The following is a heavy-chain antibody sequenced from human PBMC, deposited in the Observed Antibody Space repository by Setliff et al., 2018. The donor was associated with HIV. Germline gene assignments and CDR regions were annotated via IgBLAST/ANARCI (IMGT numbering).Heavy chain of an antibody. Sequence: ASVKVSCKASGYTFTSYAMNWVRQAPGQGLEWMGGIIPIFGSTSYAQKFQGRVTMTRDTSTSTVYMELSSLRSEDTAVYYCARDQALEMATKWGQGTLVTVSS. V-gene: IGHV1-46*01. CDR1: GYTFTSYA. J-gene: IGHJ4*02. D-gene: IGHD5-12*01. CDR3: ARDQALEMATK. CDR2: IIPIFGST.